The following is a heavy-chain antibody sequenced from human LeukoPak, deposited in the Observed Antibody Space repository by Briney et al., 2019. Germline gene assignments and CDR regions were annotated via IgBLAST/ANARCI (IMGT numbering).Heavy chain of an antibody. J-gene: IGHJ4*02. CDR2: ISSSGSTI. CDR3: LRGDRRDY. V-gene: IGHV3-11*04. CDR1: GGSFSGYY. Sequence: LSLTCAVYGGSFSGYYWSWVRQAPGKGLEWVSYISSSGSTIYYADSVKGRFTISRDNAKNSLYLQMNSLRAEDTAVYYCLRGDRRDYWGQGTLVTVSS.